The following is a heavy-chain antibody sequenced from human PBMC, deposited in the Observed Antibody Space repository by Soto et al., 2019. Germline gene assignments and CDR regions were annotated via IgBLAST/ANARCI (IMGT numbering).Heavy chain of an antibody. V-gene: IGHV3-21*01. CDR2: ISSSSSYI. CDR1: GFTFSSYS. Sequence: GGSLRLSCAASGFTFSSYSMNWVRQAPGKGLEWVSSISSSSSYIYYADSVKGRFTISRDNAKNSLYLQMNSLRAEDTAVYYCASAYYDFWSGYFVHDMDVWGKGTTVTVSS. D-gene: IGHD3-3*01. J-gene: IGHJ6*03. CDR3: ASAYYDFWSGYFVHDMDV.